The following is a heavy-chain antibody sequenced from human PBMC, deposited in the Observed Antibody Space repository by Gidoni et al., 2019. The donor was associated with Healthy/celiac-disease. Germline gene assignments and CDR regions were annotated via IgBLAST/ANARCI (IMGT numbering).Heavy chain of an antibody. Sequence: QVQLVESGGGVVQPGRSLRLSCAASGFTFSSYGMHWVRQAPGKGLEWVAVIWYDGSNKYYADSVKGRFTISRDNSKNTLYLQMNSLRAEDTAVYYCARDGEMALWRMIDYWGQGTLVTVSS. CDR3: ARDGEMALWRMIDY. D-gene: IGHD3-10*01. V-gene: IGHV3-33*01. CDR1: GFTFSSYG. CDR2: IWYDGSNK. J-gene: IGHJ4*02.